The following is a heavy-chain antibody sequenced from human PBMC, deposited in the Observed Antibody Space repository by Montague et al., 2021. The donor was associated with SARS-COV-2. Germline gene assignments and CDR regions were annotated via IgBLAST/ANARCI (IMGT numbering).Heavy chain of an antibody. D-gene: IGHD2-2*01. CDR3: ARHLVYCSSISCYEGRFDP. Sequence: SETLSLTCAVSGGSISSSSYYWGWIRQPPGKGLEWIGSIYYSGSTYYNPSLKSRVTISVDTSKNQFSLKLSSVTAADTAVYYCARHLVYCSSISCYEGRFDPWGQGTLVTVSS. CDR2: IYYSGST. V-gene: IGHV4-39*01. J-gene: IGHJ5*02. CDR1: GGSISSSSYY.